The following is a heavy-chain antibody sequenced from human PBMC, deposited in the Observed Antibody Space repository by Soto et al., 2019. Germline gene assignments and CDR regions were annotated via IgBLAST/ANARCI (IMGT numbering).Heavy chain of an antibody. V-gene: IGHV4-31*03. Sequence: SETLSLTCTVSGGSISSGGYYWSWIRQHPGKGLEWIGYIYYSGSTYYNPSLKSRVTISVDTSKNQFSLKLSSVTAADTAVYYCARATVRITIFGVDFNWFDPWGQGTLVTVS. CDR2: IYYSGST. CDR3: ARATVRITIFGVDFNWFDP. J-gene: IGHJ5*02. D-gene: IGHD3-3*01. CDR1: GGSISSGGYY.